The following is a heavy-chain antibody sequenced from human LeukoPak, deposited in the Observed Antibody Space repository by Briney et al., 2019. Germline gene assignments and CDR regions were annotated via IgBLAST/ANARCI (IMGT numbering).Heavy chain of an antibody. D-gene: IGHD3-3*01. Sequence: GASVKVSCKVSGYTLIELSMQWARQAPGKWLELMGGFDPEDGETIYAQKFQGRVTMTEDTSTDTAYMELSSLRSEDTAVYYCATGGAGYDFRIGYWGQGTLVTVSS. V-gene: IGHV1-24*01. CDR1: GYTLIELS. CDR2: FDPEDGET. J-gene: IGHJ4*02. CDR3: ATGGAGYDFRIGY.